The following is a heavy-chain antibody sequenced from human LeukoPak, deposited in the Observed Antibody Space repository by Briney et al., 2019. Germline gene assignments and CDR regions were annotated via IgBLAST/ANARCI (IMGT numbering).Heavy chain of an antibody. CDR1: GYSISSGYY. Sequence: SETLSLTCTVSGYSISSGYYWGWIRQPPGKGLEWIGSIYHSGSTYYNPSLKSRVTISVDTSKNQFSLKLSSVTAADTAVYYCAGIYGSGSYYNDYYMDVWGKGTTVTISS. CDR3: AGIYGSGSYYNDYYMDV. D-gene: IGHD3-10*01. J-gene: IGHJ6*03. CDR2: IYHSGST. V-gene: IGHV4-38-2*02.